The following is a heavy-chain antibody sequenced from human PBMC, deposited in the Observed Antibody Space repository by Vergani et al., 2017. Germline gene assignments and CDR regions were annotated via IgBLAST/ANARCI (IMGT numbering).Heavy chain of an antibody. D-gene: IGHD4-17*01. J-gene: IGHJ3*02. CDR2: IYYSGST. CDR3: ARVLVSYGDYYAFDI. V-gene: IGHV4-30-4*01. Sequence: QVHLQESGPGLVKPSQTLSLTCTVSGVSISSGDYYWIWIRQPPGKGLEWIGYIYYSGSTYYNPSLKSLVTISVDTTKNQFTLKLSSVTAADTAVYYCARVLVSYGDYYAFDIWGQGTMVTVSS. CDR1: GVSISSGDYY.